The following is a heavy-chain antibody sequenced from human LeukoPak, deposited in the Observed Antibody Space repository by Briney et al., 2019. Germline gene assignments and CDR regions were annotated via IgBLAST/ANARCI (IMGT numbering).Heavy chain of an antibody. Sequence: GGSLRLSCAASGFPFSSYSMNWVRQAPGKGLEWVSSISSSSSYIYYADSVKGRFTISRDNAKNSLYLQMNSLRAEDTAVYYCARDRTGIAARYFDYWGQGTLVTVSS. CDR1: GFPFSSYS. J-gene: IGHJ4*02. D-gene: IGHD6-6*01. CDR3: ARDRTGIAARYFDY. CDR2: ISSSSSYI. V-gene: IGHV3-21*01.